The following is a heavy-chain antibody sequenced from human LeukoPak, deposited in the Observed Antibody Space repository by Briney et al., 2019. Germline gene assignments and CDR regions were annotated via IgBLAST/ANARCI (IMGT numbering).Heavy chain of an antibody. Sequence: SETLSLTCTVSGGSISNYYWNWIRQPPGKGLEWIGYILSSGSTHHNPSLTSRISLSVDTSKNQFSLKLSSVTAADTAVYYCAREYSSSDWYFDLWGRGTLVTVSS. J-gene: IGHJ2*01. V-gene: IGHV4-4*09. CDR1: GGSISNYY. CDR3: AREYSSSDWYFDL. D-gene: IGHD6-6*01. CDR2: ILSSGST.